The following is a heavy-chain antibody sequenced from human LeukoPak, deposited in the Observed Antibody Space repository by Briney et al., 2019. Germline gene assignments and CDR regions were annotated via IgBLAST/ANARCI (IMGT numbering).Heavy chain of an antibody. CDR3: ATLYNWNDVDGVETDY. CDR1: GGSISSSSYY. CDR2: IYYSGST. Sequence: SETLSLTCTVSGGSISSSSYYWGWIRQPPGKGLEWIRSIYYSGSTYYNPSLKSRVTISVDTSKNQFSLKLSSVTAADTAVYYCATLYNWNDVDGVETDYWGQGTLVTVSS. D-gene: IGHD1-20*01. V-gene: IGHV4-39*01. J-gene: IGHJ4*02.